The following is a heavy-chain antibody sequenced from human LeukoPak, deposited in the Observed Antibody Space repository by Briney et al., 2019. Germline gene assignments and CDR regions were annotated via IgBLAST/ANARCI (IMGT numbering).Heavy chain of an antibody. V-gene: IGHV3-7*05. Sequence: PVGSLSLSCAASGFTFNIYWMSWVRQAPGEGLEWVANINQDGSEKYCVDSVKGRFTISRDNAKNSLYLHMNSLRAEDTAVYYCARDKAYGDSEDYWGQGTLVTVSS. D-gene: IGHD4-17*01. CDR3: ARDKAYGDSEDY. J-gene: IGHJ4*02. CDR2: INQDGSEK. CDR1: GFTFNIYW.